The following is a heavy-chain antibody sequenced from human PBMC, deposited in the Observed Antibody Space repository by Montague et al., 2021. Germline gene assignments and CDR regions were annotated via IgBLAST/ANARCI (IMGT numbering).Heavy chain of an antibody. CDR2: IYYSANT. CDR3: ARVDCDGDYYTSDP. J-gene: IGHJ5*02. D-gene: IGHD2-21*02. Sequence: SETLSLTCTVSGASINSSPYYWGWIRQPPGKGLEWIESIYYSANTYYNPSLKSRLSISVDTTKNQFSLRLKSVTAADTAVYHCARVDCDGDYYTSDPWGQGTLVTVSS. V-gene: IGHV4-39*01. CDR1: GASINSSPYY.